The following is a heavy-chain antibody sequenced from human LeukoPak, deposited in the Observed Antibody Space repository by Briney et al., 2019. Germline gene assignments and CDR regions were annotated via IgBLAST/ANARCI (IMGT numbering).Heavy chain of an antibody. Sequence: SETLSLTCTVSGGSISNYYCGWIRQPAGKGLEWIGRIYSSGSTNYNPSLKSRVTMSVDTSRNQYSLKLSSVTAADTAVYYCARGGSGYMYSYASDYWGQGILVTVSS. CDR1: GGSISNYY. D-gene: IGHD5-18*01. CDR2: IYSSGST. J-gene: IGHJ4*02. CDR3: ARGGSGYMYSYASDY. V-gene: IGHV4-4*07.